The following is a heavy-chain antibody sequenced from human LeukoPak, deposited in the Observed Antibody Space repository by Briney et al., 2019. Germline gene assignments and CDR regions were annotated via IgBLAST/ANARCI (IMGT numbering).Heavy chain of an antibody. D-gene: IGHD3-22*01. Sequence: GASVKVSCKASGGTFSSYAISWVRQAPGQGLEWMGRIIPILGIANYAQKFQGRVTITADKSTSTAYMELSSLRSEDTAVYYCARSEYYYDSSGYFTYWGQGTLVTVSS. CDR2: IIPILGIA. CDR3: ARSEYYYDSSGYFTY. J-gene: IGHJ4*02. V-gene: IGHV1-69*04. CDR1: GGTFSSYA.